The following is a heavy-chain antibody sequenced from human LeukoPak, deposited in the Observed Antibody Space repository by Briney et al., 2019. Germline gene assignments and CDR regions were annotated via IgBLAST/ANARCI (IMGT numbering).Heavy chain of an antibody. CDR3: AHRLLNYPFDS. CDR2: IYWNDDK. Sequence: SGPTLVKPTQTLTLTCTFSGLSLSTTGVGVGWIRQPPGKALEWLALIYWNDDKRYSPSLKSRLTITKDTSKNQVVLTLTNSDPVDSATYFCAHRLLNYPFDSWGQGTLVTVSS. J-gene: IGHJ4*02. CDR1: GLSLSTTGVG. D-gene: IGHD4-11*01. V-gene: IGHV2-5*01.